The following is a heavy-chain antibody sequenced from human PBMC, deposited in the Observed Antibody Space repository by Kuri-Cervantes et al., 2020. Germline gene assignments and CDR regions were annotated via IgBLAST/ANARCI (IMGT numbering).Heavy chain of an antibody. D-gene: IGHD5-12*01. CDR1: GFTVSNNY. J-gene: IGHJ4*02. V-gene: IGHV3-66*01. CDR3: ARDPIIRAAPIDYFDY. CDR2: IYSGGST. Sequence: GGSLRLSCAASGFTVSNNYMSWIRQAPGKGLEWVSVIYSGGSTYYADSVKGRFTISRDNSKNTLYLQMNSLRAEDTALYYCARDPIIRAAPIDYFDYWGQGTLVTVSS.